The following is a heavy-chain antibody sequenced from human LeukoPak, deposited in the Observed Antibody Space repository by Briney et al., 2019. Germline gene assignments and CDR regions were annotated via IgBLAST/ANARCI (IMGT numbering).Heavy chain of an antibody. CDR1: GFTFSTYG. CDR3: ARGSITMRILVDP. J-gene: IGHJ5*02. D-gene: IGHD3-3*01. V-gene: IGHV3-30*19. Sequence: PGGSLRLSCAASGFTFSTYGMHWVRQAPGKGLEGVALISNDGRNEYYGDSVKGRFTISRDNSKNTLYLKMNSLRTADTAVYYCARGSITMRILVDPWGQGTLVSVSS. CDR2: ISNDGRNE.